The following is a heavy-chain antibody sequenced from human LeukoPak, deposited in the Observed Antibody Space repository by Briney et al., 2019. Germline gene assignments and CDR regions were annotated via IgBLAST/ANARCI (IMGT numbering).Heavy chain of an antibody. Sequence: GRSLRLSCAASGFTFSSYAMHWVRQAPGKGLKWVAVISYDGSNKYYADSVKGRFTISRDNSKNTLYLQMNSLRAEDTAVYYCARDRDSSGYYLDYWGQGTLVTVSS. CDR1: GFTFSSYA. CDR2: ISYDGSNK. CDR3: ARDRDSSGYYLDY. D-gene: IGHD3-22*01. V-gene: IGHV3-30-3*01. J-gene: IGHJ4*02.